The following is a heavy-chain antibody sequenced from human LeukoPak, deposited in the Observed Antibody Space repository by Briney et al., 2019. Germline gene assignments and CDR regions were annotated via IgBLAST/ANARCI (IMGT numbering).Heavy chain of an antibody. V-gene: IGHV6-1*01. Sequence: ASQTLSLTCAISGDSVSSNSATWDWIRQSPSRGLEWLGRTYYRSKWYNDYAVSVKSRVTINPDTSKNQFSLQLNSVTPEDTAVYYCARGTRNAFDYWGQGILVTVSS. D-gene: IGHD2-2*01. CDR2: TYYRSKWYN. CDR3: ARGTRNAFDY. CDR1: GDSVSSNSAT. J-gene: IGHJ4*02.